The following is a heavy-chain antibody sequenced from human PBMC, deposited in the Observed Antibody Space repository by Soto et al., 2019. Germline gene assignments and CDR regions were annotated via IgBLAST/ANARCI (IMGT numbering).Heavy chain of an antibody. V-gene: IGHV4-31*03. D-gene: IGHD2-15*01. Sequence: SETLSLTCTVSGGSISSGGYSWSWIRQHPGKGLEWIGYIDYSGSTYYNPSLKSRATISVDTSKNQFSLRLSSVTAADTAVYYCARAPGSGPNNWFDSWGQGTLVTVSS. CDR2: IDYSGST. J-gene: IGHJ5*01. CDR1: GGSISSGGYS. CDR3: ARAPGSGPNNWFDS.